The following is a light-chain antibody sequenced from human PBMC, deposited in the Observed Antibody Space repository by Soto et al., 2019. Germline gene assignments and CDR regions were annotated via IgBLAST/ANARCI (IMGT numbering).Light chain of an antibody. V-gene: IGLV2-14*03. J-gene: IGLJ3*02. Sequence: QAVVTQPASLSGSPGQSITISCTGTSSDIGSYNYVSWYQQHPGKAPKLMIFDVSYRPSGISDRFSGSKSGNTASLTISGLQPEDEADYYCSSYGGSSTLFGGGTKLTVL. CDR3: SSYGGSSTL. CDR1: SSDIGSYNY. CDR2: DVS.